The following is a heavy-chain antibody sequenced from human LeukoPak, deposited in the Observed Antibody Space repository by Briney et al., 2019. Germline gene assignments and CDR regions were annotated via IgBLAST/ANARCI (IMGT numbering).Heavy chain of an antibody. CDR1: GYTFTSYD. D-gene: IGHD2-15*01. Sequence: AASVTVSCKAPGYTFTSYDINWVRQAPGQGLEWMGWMNPNSGNTGYAQKFQGRVTMTRNTSISTAYMELSSLRSEDTAVYYCARVIGYCSGGSCYPYYWGQGTLVTVSS. J-gene: IGHJ4*02. CDR3: ARVIGYCSGGSCYPYY. V-gene: IGHV1-8*01. CDR2: MNPNSGNT.